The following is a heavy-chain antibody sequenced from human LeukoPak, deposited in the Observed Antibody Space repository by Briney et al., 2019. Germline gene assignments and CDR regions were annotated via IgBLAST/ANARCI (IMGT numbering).Heavy chain of an antibody. J-gene: IGHJ4*02. CDR2: ITESGGGT. D-gene: IGHD2/OR15-2a*01. CDR3: AKDLNRVTFTGMAPGRGIDY. V-gene: IGHV3-23*01. Sequence: GGSLRLSCAASGFTFGSYAMSWVRQAPGKGLEWVSAITESGGGTYNADSVKGRFTISRDNSKKTLFLQMNSLRAEDTAIYYCAKDLNRVTFTGMAPGRGIDYWGQGVLVTVS. CDR1: GFTFGSYA.